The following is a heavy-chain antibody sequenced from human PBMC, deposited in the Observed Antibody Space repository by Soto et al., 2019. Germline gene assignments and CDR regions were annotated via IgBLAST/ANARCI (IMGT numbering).Heavy chain of an antibody. CDR2: ISYDGSSN. D-gene: IGHD2-21*01. CDR1: GFTFSNYG. J-gene: IGHJ4*01. V-gene: IGHV3-30*18. CDR3: AKDICSGDFCDFLAS. Sequence: QVQLVESGGGVVQPGRSLRLSCAASGFTFSNYGMHWVRQAPGKGLEWVAVISYDGSSNYYADSVKGRFTVSRDYSKNTLYLQMNSLRAGDTAVYYCAKDICSGDFCDFLASWGHGTLVTVSS.